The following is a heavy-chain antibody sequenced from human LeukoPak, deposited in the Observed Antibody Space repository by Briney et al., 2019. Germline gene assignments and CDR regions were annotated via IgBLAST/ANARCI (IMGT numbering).Heavy chain of an antibody. CDR1: GGSISSYY. CDR2: IYYSGST. CDR3: ATTPYDFWSGCYDY. Sequence: SETLSLTCTVSGGSISSYYWSWIRQPPGKGLEWIGYIYYSGSTNYNPSLKSRVTISVDTSKNQFSLKLSSVTAADTAVYYCATTPYDFWSGCYDYWGQGTLVTVSS. J-gene: IGHJ4*02. D-gene: IGHD3-3*01. V-gene: IGHV4-59*01.